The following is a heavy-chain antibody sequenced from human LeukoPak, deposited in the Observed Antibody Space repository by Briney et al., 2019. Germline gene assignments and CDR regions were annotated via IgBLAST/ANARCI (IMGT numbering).Heavy chain of an antibody. CDR3: ASGGRYYYDSSGLLMLDY. CDR2: INAGNGNT. V-gene: IGHV1-3*01. J-gene: IGHJ4*02. D-gene: IGHD3-22*01. CDR1: GYTFTSYA. Sequence: GASVKVSCKASGYTFTSYAMHWVRQAPGQRLEWMGWINAGNGNTKYSQKFQGRVTITRDTSASTAYMELSSLRSEDTAVYYCASGGRYYYDSSGLLMLDYWGQGTLVTVSS.